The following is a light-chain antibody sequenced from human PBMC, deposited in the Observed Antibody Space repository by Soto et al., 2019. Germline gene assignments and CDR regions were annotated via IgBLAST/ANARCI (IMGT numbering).Light chain of an antibody. Sequence: EIVLTQSPGTLSLSPGEIATLSCRASQSVSSSYLAWYQQKPGQAPRLLIYGASSRATVIPDRFSGSGSGTDFTLTISRLEPEDFAVYYCQQYGTSPGTFGQGTKVEIK. V-gene: IGKV3-20*01. CDR1: QSVSSSY. CDR3: QQYGTSPGT. J-gene: IGKJ1*01. CDR2: GAS.